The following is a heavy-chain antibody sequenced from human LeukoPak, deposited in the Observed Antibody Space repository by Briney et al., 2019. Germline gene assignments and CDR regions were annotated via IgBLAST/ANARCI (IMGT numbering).Heavy chain of an antibody. J-gene: IGHJ5*02. Sequence: ASVKVSCKASGYTFTDYYMHWVRQAPGQGLEWMGWISAYNGNTNYAQKLQGRVTMTTDTSTSTAYMELRSLRSDDTAVYYCARVVIRNWFDPWGQGTLVTVSS. CDR2: ISAYNGNT. CDR3: ARVVIRNWFDP. D-gene: IGHD3-22*01. CDR1: GYTFTDYY. V-gene: IGHV1-18*04.